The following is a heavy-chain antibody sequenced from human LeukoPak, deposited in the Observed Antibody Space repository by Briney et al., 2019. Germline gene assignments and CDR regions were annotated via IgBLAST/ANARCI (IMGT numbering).Heavy chain of an antibody. J-gene: IGHJ4*02. D-gene: IGHD3-16*02. CDR1: GFTFSSYA. V-gene: IGHV3-23*01. CDR2: ISGSGGST. Sequence: GGSLRLSCAASGFTFSSYAMSWVRQAPGKGLEWVSAISGSGGSTYYADSVKGRFTISRDNSKNTLYLQMNSLRAEDTAVYYGATRLGELSSSFDYWGQGTLVTVSS. CDR3: ATRLGELSSSFDY.